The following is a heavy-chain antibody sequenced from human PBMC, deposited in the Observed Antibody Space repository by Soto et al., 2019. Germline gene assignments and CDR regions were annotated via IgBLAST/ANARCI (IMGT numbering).Heavy chain of an antibody. V-gene: IGHV1-3*01. Sequence: ASVKVSCKASGYTFTSYAMHWGRQAPGQRLEWMGWINAGNGNTKYSQKFQGRVTITRDTSASTAYMELSSLRSEDTAVYYCARVAPPDYYGSGSYPAYFDYWGQGTLVTVSS. CDR1: GYTFTSYA. CDR2: INAGNGNT. CDR3: ARVAPPDYYGSGSYPAYFDY. J-gene: IGHJ4*02. D-gene: IGHD3-10*01.